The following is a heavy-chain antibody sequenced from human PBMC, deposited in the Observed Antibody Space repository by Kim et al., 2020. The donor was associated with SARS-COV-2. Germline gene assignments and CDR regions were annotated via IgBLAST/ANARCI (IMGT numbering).Heavy chain of an antibody. Sequence: SETLSLTCTVSGGSISSSSYYWGWIRQPPGKGLEWIGSIYYSGSTYYNPSLKSRVTISVDTSKNQFSLKLSSVTAADTAVYYCARGIRYCSSTSCYVGGEMNNWFDPWGQGTLVTVSS. V-gene: IGHV4-39*07. CDR3: ARGIRYCSSTSCYVGGEMNNWFDP. D-gene: IGHD2-2*01. CDR1: GGSISSSSYY. J-gene: IGHJ5*02. CDR2: IYYSGST.